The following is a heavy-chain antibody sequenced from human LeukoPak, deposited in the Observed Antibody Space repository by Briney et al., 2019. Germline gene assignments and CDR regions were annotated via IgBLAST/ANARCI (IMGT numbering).Heavy chain of an antibody. Sequence: PGGSLRLSCAASGFTFSSYRMNCVRQAPGKGLEWVSSISSSSSYIYYADSVKGRFTISRDNAKNSLYLQMNSLRAEDTAVYYCARDISRLRPRWAFDIWGQGTMVTVSS. J-gene: IGHJ3*02. V-gene: IGHV3-21*01. CDR2: ISSSSSYI. D-gene: IGHD5-12*01. CDR1: GFTFSSYR. CDR3: ARDISRLRPRWAFDI.